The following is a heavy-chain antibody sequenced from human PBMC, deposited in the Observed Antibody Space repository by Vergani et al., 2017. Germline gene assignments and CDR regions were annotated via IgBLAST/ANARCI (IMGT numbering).Heavy chain of an antibody. CDR1: GGSISSYY. CDR3: ARDGLADYYYYGMDV. Sequence: QVQLQESGPGLVKPSETLSLTCPVSGGSISSYYWSWIRQPPGKGLEWIGYIYYSGSTNYNPSLKSRVTISVDTSKNQFSLKLSSVTAADTAVYYCARDGLADYYYYGMDVWGQGTTVTVSS. V-gene: IGHV4-59*01. CDR2: IYYSGST. J-gene: IGHJ6*02. D-gene: IGHD5-12*01.